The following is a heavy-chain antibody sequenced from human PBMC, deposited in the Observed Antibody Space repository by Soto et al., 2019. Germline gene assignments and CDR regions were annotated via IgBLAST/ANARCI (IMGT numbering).Heavy chain of an antibody. Sequence: GSLRLSCAASGFTFSSYGMHWVRQAPGKGLEWVAVISYDGSNKYYADSVKGRFTISRDNSKNTLYLQMNSLRAEDTAVYYCAKDAYSSSWYLNWYFDLWGRGTLVTVS. J-gene: IGHJ2*01. CDR3: AKDAYSSSWYLNWYFDL. CDR1: GFTFSSYG. V-gene: IGHV3-30*18. CDR2: ISYDGSNK. D-gene: IGHD6-13*01.